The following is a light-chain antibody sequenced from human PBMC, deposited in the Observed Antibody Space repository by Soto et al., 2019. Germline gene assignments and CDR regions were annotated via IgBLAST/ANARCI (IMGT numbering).Light chain of an antibody. Sequence: EIVLTQSPATLSLSPGERATLSCMASQSVSNFLAWYHQIPGQAPSLLIYDASNRATGIPARFSGSGSGTDFTLTISSLEPEDVAIYYCQQRSSWPITFGPGTKVDIK. V-gene: IGKV3-11*01. CDR3: QQRSSWPIT. CDR1: QSVSNF. J-gene: IGKJ3*01. CDR2: DAS.